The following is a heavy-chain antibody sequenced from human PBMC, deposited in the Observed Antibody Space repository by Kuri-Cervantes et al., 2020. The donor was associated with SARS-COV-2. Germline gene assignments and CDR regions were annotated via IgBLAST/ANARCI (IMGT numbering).Heavy chain of an antibody. J-gene: IGHJ4*02. D-gene: IGHD2-15*01. Sequence: GSLRLSCTVSGGSISSSSYYWDWIRQTPGKGLEWIGSLHYSGIMFYNASLKSRVTISVDTSKNQLSLKLNSVTAADTAIYYCARHIYADFSGRPFDYWGPGTLVTVSS. V-gene: IGHV4-39*01. CDR1: GGSISSSSYY. CDR3: ARHIYADFSGRPFDY. CDR2: LHYSGIM.